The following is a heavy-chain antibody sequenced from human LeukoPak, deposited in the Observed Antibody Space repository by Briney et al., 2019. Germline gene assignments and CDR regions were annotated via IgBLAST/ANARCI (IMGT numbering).Heavy chain of an antibody. V-gene: IGHV4-59*01. Sequence: SETLSLTCTVSGGSISSYYWSWIRQPPGKGLEWIGYIYYSGSTNYNPSLKSRVTISVDTSKNRFSLKLSSVTAADTAVYYCARQTGSGLFILPGGRGTLVTVSS. CDR2: IYYSGST. CDR3: ARQTGSGLFILP. CDR1: GGSISSYY. D-gene: IGHD3/OR15-3a*01. J-gene: IGHJ2*01.